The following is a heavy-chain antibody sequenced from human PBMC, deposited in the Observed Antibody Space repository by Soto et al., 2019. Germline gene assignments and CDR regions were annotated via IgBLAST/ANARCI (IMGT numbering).Heavy chain of an antibody. Sequence: VKVSCKASGYTFTSCDINWVRQATGQGLEWMGWMNTNSGNTGYAQKFQGRVTMTRNTSISTAYMELSSLRSEDTAVYYCARGGGSGSYFNYYYYYMDVWGKGTTVTVSS. CDR3: ARGGGSGSYFNYYYYYMDV. V-gene: IGHV1-8*01. D-gene: IGHD3-10*01. CDR1: GYTFTSCD. CDR2: MNTNSGNT. J-gene: IGHJ6*03.